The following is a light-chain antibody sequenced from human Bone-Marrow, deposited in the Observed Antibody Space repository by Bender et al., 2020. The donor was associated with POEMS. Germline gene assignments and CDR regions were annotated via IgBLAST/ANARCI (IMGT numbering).Light chain of an antibody. V-gene: IGLV2-23*02. CDR2: DVS. CDR3: CSYAGSSPYV. CDR1: SSDVGSYNL. Sequence: QSALTQPASMSGSPGQSITISCTGTSSDVGSYNLVSWYQQHPDKAPKLLIYDVSNRPSGVSNRFSGSKSGNTASLTVAGLQAEDETDYYCCSYAGSSPYVFGTGTKVTVL. J-gene: IGLJ1*01.